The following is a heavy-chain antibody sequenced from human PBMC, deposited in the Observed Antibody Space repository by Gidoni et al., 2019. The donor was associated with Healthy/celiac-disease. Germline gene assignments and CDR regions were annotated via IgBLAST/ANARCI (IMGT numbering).Heavy chain of an antibody. CDR2: ISWNSGSI. Sequence: EVQLVESGGGLVQPGRSLRLSCAASGFTFDDYAMHWVRQAPGKGLEWVSGISWNSGSIGYADSVKGRFTISRDNAKNSLYLQMNSLRAEDTALYYCAKDSGYSYGSFAFDIWGQGTMVTVSS. J-gene: IGHJ3*02. CDR3: AKDSGYSYGSFAFDI. CDR1: GFTFDDYA. D-gene: IGHD5-18*01. V-gene: IGHV3-9*01.